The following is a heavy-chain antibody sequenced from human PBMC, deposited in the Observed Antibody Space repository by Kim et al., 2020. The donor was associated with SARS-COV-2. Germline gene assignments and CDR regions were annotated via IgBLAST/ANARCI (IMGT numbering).Heavy chain of an antibody. CDR1: GFTFSSSA. Sequence: GGSLRLSCVVSGFTFSSSAMSWVRQAPGKGLECVSTITGSGGTTYYADSVKGRFTISRDNSKNTLSLQINSLTADDTAVYYCAKAPKVRGVITFDYWGQGTLVTVSS. CDR3: AKAPKVRGVITFDY. J-gene: IGHJ4*02. CDR2: ITGSGGTT. D-gene: IGHD3-10*01. V-gene: IGHV3-23*01.